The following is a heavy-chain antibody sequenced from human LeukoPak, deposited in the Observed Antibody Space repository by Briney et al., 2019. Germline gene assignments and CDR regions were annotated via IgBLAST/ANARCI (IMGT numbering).Heavy chain of an antibody. Sequence: GGSLRLSCAASGFTVSSNYMSWVRQAPGKGLEWVSALSASGSSTYYADSVKGRFTISRDNSKHTLYLQMNSLRVEDTAIYFCAKDKSYGLDYWGQGTLVTVSS. D-gene: IGHD5-18*01. V-gene: IGHV3-23*01. CDR2: LSASGSST. CDR1: GFTVSSNY. J-gene: IGHJ4*02. CDR3: AKDKSYGLDY.